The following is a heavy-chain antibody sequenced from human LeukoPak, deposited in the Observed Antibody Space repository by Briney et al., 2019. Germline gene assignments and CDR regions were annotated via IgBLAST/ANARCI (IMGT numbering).Heavy chain of an antibody. Sequence: GGSLRLSCAASGFTFSDYYMSWVRQAPGKGLEWVSYISSSSSYTNYADSVKGRFTISRDNAKNSLYPQMNSLRAEDTAVYYCARWGRGFDYWGQGTLVTVSS. J-gene: IGHJ4*02. V-gene: IGHV3-11*06. D-gene: IGHD2-15*01. CDR1: GFTFSDYY. CDR2: ISSSSSYT. CDR3: ARWGRGFDY.